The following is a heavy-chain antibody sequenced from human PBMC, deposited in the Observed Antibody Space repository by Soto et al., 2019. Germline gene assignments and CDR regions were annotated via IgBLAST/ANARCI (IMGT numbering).Heavy chain of an antibody. CDR3: ARVGGDGYNQYFDY. Sequence: QVQLVQSGAEVKKPGSSVKVSCKASGGTFSSYAIGWVRQAPGQGLEWMGGIIPIFGTANYAQKFQGRVTITADETTSTGYTELSSLRSEDTAVYYCARVGGDGYNQYFDYWGQGTLVTVSS. CDR1: GGTFSSYA. V-gene: IGHV1-69*12. D-gene: IGHD5-12*01. CDR2: IIPIFGTA. J-gene: IGHJ4*02.